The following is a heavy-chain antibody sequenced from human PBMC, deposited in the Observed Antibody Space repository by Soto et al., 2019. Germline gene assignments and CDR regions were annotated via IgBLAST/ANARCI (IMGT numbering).Heavy chain of an antibody. J-gene: IGHJ6*02. CDR2: ISGSGGSI. Sequence: EVQLLESGGGLVQPGGSLRLSCAASGFTDSTYAMNWVRQAPGNGLEWVSAISGSGGSIHYADSMKGRFTISRDNSKNTLYLQMNSLRDEDTSVYHCVKGYWKGDVWGQGTTVTVSS. CDR3: VKGYWKGDV. V-gene: IGHV3-23*01. CDR1: GFTDSTYA. D-gene: IGHD1-1*01.